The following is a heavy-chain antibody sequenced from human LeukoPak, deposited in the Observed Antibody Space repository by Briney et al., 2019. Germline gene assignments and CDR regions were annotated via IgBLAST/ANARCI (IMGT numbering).Heavy chain of an antibody. Sequence: SETLSLTCAVYGGSFSGYYWNWIRQPAGKGLEWIGRLYSSGSTNYNPSLKSRVTISVDTSENQFSLKLSSVTAADTAVYYCARGRGGSFPYWYFDLWGRGTLVTVSS. CDR2: LYSSGST. V-gene: IGHV4-59*10. J-gene: IGHJ2*01. D-gene: IGHD2-15*01. CDR1: GGSFSGYY. CDR3: ARGRGGSFPYWYFDL.